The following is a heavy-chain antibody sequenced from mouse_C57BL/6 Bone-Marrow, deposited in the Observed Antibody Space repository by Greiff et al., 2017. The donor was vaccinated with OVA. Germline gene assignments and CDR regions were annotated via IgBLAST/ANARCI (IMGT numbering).Heavy chain of an antibody. CDR1: GYSITSGYY. CDR2: ISYDGSN. J-gene: IGHJ4*01. CDR3: ARGGYSNFPMDY. Sequence: DVQLQESGPGLVKPSQSLSLTCSVTGYSITSGYYWNWIRQFPGNKLEWMGYISYDGSNNYNPSLKNRISITRDTSKNQFFLKLNSVTTEDTATYYCARGGYSNFPMDYWGQGTSVTVSS. V-gene: IGHV3-6*01. D-gene: IGHD2-5*01.